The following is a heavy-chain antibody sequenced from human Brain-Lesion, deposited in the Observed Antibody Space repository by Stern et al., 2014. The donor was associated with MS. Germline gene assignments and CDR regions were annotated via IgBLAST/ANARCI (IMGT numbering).Heavy chain of an antibody. Sequence: QLVESGSGLVKPSQTLSLTCAVSGGSISSGDYSWSWIRQPPGKSLAWIGYIVHSGSTYYNPSLKSRVSISVDRSKNQFSLKLSSVTAADTAMYYCARIFGGNFDNWGQGTLVTVSS. CDR1: GGSISSGDYS. CDR2: IVHSGST. D-gene: IGHD4-23*01. V-gene: IGHV4-30-2*01. J-gene: IGHJ4*02. CDR3: ARIFGGNFDN.